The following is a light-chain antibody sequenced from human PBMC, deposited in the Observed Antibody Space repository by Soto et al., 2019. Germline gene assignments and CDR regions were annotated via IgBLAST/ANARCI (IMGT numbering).Light chain of an antibody. CDR3: QSYDSSLSGSEV. Sequence: QSVLTQPPSASGTPGQRVTISCSGSGSNIGSNYVYWYQQLPGTAPKLLIYGNGNRPSGVPDRFSGSKSGTSASLAITGLQAEDEADYYCQSYDSSLSGSEVFGTGTKLTVL. J-gene: IGLJ1*01. CDR2: GNG. V-gene: IGLV1-40*01. CDR1: GSNIGSNY.